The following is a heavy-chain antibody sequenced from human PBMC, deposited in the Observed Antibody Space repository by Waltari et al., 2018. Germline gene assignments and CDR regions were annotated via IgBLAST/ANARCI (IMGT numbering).Heavy chain of an antibody. V-gene: IGHV4-39*07. CDR3: ARHMTTVTTSSFDY. Sequence: QLQLQESGPGLVKPSATLSLTCTVSGASVSSRLHYWGWIRQSPGKGLEWIGSITHSGSSYYNPSLRSRVTLLVDTSKNQFSLRVNSVTAADMALYYCARHMTTVTTSSFDYWGQGALVTVSS. CDR1: GASVSSRLHY. D-gene: IGHD4-17*01. J-gene: IGHJ4*02. CDR2: ITHSGSS.